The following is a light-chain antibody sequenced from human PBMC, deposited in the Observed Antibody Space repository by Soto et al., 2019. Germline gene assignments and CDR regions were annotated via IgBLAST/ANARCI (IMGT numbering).Light chain of an antibody. J-gene: IGKJ2*01. CDR1: QSVSTKY. Sequence: EIVLTQSPGTLSLSPGERATLSCRASQSVSTKYVAWYRQKPGQAPSLLIYATSNRAAGVPDRFSATGSGTDFSLTISRLQPEDFAVYYCQHYGSSPPDTFGQGTKLEIK. CDR2: ATS. CDR3: QHYGSSPPDT. V-gene: IGKV3-20*01.